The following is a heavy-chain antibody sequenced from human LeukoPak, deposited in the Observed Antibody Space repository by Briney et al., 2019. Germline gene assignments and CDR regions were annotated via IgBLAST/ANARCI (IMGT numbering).Heavy chain of an antibody. J-gene: IGHJ6*03. CDR1: GGSITTYY. CDR3: ARGAPSLYYYYMDI. D-gene: IGHD3-10*01. V-gene: IGHV4-4*09. CDR2: VYTSGST. Sequence: PSETLSLTCTVSGGSITTYYWNWVRQPPGEGLEWIWCVYTSGSTNFNPSLRSRVSLSLDTTKNQSSLKLTSVTDADTAVYYCARGAPSLYYYYMDIWGKGTTVTVSS.